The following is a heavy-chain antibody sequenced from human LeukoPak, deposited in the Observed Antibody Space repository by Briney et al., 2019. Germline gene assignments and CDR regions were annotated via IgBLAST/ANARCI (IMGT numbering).Heavy chain of an antibody. J-gene: IGHJ4*02. CDR2: MNPNSGNT. V-gene: IGHV1-8*01. Sequence: GASVKVSCKASGYTFTSYDINWVRQATGQGLEWMGWMNPNSGNTGYAQKFQGRGTMTRNTSISTAYMELSSLRTEDTAVYYCARGHTTVTTLPGYWGQGTLVTVSS. CDR3: ARGHTTVTTLPGY. CDR1: GYTFTSYD. D-gene: IGHD4-17*01.